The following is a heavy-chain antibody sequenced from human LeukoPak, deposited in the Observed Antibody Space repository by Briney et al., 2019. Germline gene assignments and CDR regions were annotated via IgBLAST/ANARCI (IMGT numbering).Heavy chain of an antibody. V-gene: IGHV2-70*11. CDR1: GFSLSTSGMC. CDR2: IDWDDDK. CDR3: ARIAPRDYYGSGTYLDY. J-gene: IGHJ4*02. D-gene: IGHD3-10*01. Sequence: GSGPALVKPTQTLTLTCTFSGFSLSTSGMCVSWIRQPPGKALEWLARIDWDDDKYYSTSLKTRLTISKDTSKNQVVLTMTNMDPVDTATYDCARIAPRDYYGSGTYLDYWGQGTLVTVSS.